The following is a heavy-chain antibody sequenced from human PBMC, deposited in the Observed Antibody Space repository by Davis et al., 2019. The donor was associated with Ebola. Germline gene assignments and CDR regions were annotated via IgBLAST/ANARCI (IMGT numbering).Heavy chain of an antibody. V-gene: IGHV3-66*02. CDR3: ARATVAYCSSGFCYSWFDT. CDR2: LHCGGDT. CDR1: GLSVSSNY. Sequence: GESLKISCAASGLSVSSNYMSWVRQAPGKGLEWISTLHCGGDTHYADSVKGRFTISRDKSKNTVSLQMNSLRPEDTAIYYCARATVAYCSSGFCYSWFDTWGQGTLVTVSS. D-gene: IGHD2-2*01. J-gene: IGHJ5*02.